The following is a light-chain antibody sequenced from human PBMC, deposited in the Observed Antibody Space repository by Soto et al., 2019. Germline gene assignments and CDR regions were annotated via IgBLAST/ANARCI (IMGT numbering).Light chain of an antibody. CDR2: DVS. Sequence: TQPASVSGAPGQANTISWTGNNRDVGGYNSVSWYQHHPGKAPKLMIYDVSNRSSGVSSRFSGSKSDNTASLTISGLQAEDEADYYCKSYASRSTYVFGTGTKVTVL. J-gene: IGLJ1*01. CDR3: KSYASRSTYV. V-gene: IGLV2-14*03. CDR1: NRDVGGYNS.